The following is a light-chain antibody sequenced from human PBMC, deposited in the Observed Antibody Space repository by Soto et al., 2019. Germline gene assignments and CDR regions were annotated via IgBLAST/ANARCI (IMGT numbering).Light chain of an antibody. J-gene: IGKJ2*01. Sequence: EIVLTQSPATLSLSPGERATLSCRASQSVRNYLAWYQQKPGQAPTLLIYDASNRATGIPARFSGSGSGTDFTLTISSLEPEDFAVYYCQQRSNWPPYTFGQGTKLEIK. V-gene: IGKV3-11*01. CDR3: QQRSNWPPYT. CDR2: DAS. CDR1: QSVRNY.